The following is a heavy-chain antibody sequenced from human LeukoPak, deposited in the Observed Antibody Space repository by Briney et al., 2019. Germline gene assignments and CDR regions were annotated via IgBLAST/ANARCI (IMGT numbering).Heavy chain of an antibody. D-gene: IGHD3-22*01. CDR2: IYHSGST. CDR1: GYSISSGYY. CDR3: ARADSSGYGVYFDY. Sequence: PSETLSLTCTVSGYSISSGYYWGWIRQPPGKGLERIGSIYHSGSTNYNPSLKSRVTISLDTSKNQFSLKLSSVTAADTAVYYCARADSSGYGVYFDYWGQGTLVTVSS. J-gene: IGHJ4*02. V-gene: IGHV4-38-2*02.